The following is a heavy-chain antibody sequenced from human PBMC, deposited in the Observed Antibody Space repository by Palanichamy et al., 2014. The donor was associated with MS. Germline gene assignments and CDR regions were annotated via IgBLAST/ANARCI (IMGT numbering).Heavy chain of an antibody. V-gene: IGHV3-74*03. CDR3: ARADYDIWSRQYYFDY. J-gene: IGHJ4*02. CDR1: GFTFSSHW. CDR2: INIDGSGT. D-gene: IGHD3/OR15-3a*01. Sequence: EVQLVESGRALVQPGGSLRLSCAASGFTFSSHWMHWVRQAPGKGLAWVARINIDGSGTTYADSVRGRFTISRDNAKNTLYLLLDRLGAEDTAIYYCARADYDIWSRQYYFDYWGQGTLVTVSS.